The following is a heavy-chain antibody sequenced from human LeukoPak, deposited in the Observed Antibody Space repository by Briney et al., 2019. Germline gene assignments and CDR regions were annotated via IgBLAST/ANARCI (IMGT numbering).Heavy chain of an antibody. CDR3: ARDPHSNSSYYYFDY. Sequence: SQTLSLTCAISGDSVSSAAWNWIRQSPSRGLEWLGRTYYRSDWYKDYAVSMKSRITINPDTSRSQFSLHLNSVTPEDTAVYYCARDPHSNSSYYYFDYWGQGTLVTVSS. J-gene: IGHJ4*02. CDR1: GDSVSSAA. V-gene: IGHV6-1*01. D-gene: IGHD6-6*01. CDR2: TYYRSDWYK.